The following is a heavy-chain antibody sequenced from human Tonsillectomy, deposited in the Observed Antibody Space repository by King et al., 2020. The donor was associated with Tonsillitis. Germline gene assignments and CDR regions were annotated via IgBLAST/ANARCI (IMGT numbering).Heavy chain of an antibody. Sequence: QLQESGPGLVKPSQTLSLTCTVSGGSISSGSYYWSWIRQPAGKGLEWIGRIYTSGSTNYNPSLKSRVTISVDTSKNQFSLKLSSVTAADTAVYYCAREGYCRSTSCYTFSYYYYYMDVWGKGTTVTVSS. V-gene: IGHV4-61*02. CDR1: GGSISSGSYY. CDR3: AREGYCRSTSCYTFSYYYYYMDV. CDR2: IYTSGST. J-gene: IGHJ6*03. D-gene: IGHD2-2*02.